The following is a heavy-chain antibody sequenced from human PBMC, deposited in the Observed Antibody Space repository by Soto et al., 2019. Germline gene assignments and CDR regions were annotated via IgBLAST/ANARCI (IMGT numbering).Heavy chain of an antibody. D-gene: IGHD1-1*01. CDR3: AREPATAKPEGVDF. Sequence: QVQLVQSGAEVRKPGASVKVSCKASGYTFSDYYIHWVRQAPGQGLEWMGWINPNSGGTKYAPKFQGGVTMTGDTAITTAYMELSRPRSGDTAVYYCAREPATAKPEGVDFWGQGTLVTVSS. CDR2: INPNSGGT. V-gene: IGHV1-2*02. J-gene: IGHJ4*02. CDR1: GYTFSDYY.